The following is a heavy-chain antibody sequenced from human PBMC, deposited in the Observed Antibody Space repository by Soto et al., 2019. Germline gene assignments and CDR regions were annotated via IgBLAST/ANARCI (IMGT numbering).Heavy chain of an antibody. V-gene: IGHV4-4*07. CDR1: GGSISSYY. D-gene: IGHD3-9*01. CDR2: IYTSGST. J-gene: IGHJ3*02. CDR3: ARDDYDILTGYYPGGAFDI. Sequence: SETLSLTCTVSGGSISSYYWSWIRQPAGKGLEWIGRIYTSGSTNYNPSLKSRVTMSVDTSKNQFSLELSSVTAADTAVYYCARDDYDILTGYYPGGAFDIWGQGTMVTVSS.